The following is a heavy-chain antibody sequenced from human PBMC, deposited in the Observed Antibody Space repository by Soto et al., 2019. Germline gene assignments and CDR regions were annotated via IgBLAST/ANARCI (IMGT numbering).Heavy chain of an antibody. CDR2: INPSGGST. J-gene: IGHJ4*02. CDR1: GYTFTSYY. V-gene: IGHV1-46*01. CDR3: ASSRVLYCTFDY. D-gene: IGHD2-8*01. Sequence: ASVKVSCKASGYTFTSYYMHWVRQAPGQGLEWMGIINPSGGSTSYAQKFQGRVTMTRDTSTSTVYMELSSLRSEDTAVYYCASSRVLYCTFDYWGQGTLVPVSS.